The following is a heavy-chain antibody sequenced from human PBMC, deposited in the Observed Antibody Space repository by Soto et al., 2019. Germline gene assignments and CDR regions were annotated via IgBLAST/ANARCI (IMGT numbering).Heavy chain of an antibody. V-gene: IGHV3-30-3*01. J-gene: IGHJ6*02. CDR3: ARDKGSEYGMDV. Sequence: PGGSLRLSCAASGFTFSSYAMHWVRQAPGKGLEWVAVISYDGSNKYYADSVKGRFTISRDNSKNTLYLQMNSLRAEDTAVYYCARDKGSEYGMDVWGQGTTVTVSS. CDR1: GFTFSSYA. CDR2: ISYDGSNK.